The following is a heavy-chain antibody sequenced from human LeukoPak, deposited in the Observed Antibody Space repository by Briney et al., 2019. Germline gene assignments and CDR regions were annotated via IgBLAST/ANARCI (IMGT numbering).Heavy chain of an antibody. CDR2: INHSRST. D-gene: IGHD4-17*01. CDR1: GGSFNGYP. CDR3: ARATVTNAFDI. J-gene: IGHJ3*02. Sequence: SETLSLTCAVNGGSFNGYPWNWIRQPPGKGLEWIGEINHSRSTYYNPSLKSRVTISVDTSKNQFSLKLSSVTAADTAVYHCARATVTNAFDIWGQGTMVTVSS. V-gene: IGHV4-34*01.